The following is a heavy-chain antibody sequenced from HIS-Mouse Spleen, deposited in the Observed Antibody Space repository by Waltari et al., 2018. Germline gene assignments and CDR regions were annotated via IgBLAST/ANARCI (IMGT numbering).Heavy chain of an antibody. D-gene: IGHD6-6*01. V-gene: IGHV4-39*07. Sequence: QLQLQESGPGLVKPSETLSLTCTVSGGSISSSSYYWGWIRQPPGKGLEWIGSSYYSGSTYYNPSLKSRVTISVDTSKNQFSLKLSSLRSEDTAVYYCARGLLQYSSSSFDYWGQGTLVTVSS. J-gene: IGHJ4*02. CDR2: SYYSGST. CDR3: ARGLLQYSSSSFDY. CDR1: GGSISSSSYY.